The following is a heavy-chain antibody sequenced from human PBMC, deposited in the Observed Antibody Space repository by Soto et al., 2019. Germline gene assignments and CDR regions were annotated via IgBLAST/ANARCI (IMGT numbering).Heavy chain of an antibody. CDR3: ARQGYDFWSGYGYYFDY. D-gene: IGHD3-3*01. V-gene: IGHV4-39*01. Sequence: SETLSLTCTVSGGSISSSSYYWGWIRQPPGKGLEWIGSIYYSGSTYYNPSLKSRVTISVDTSKNQFSLKLSSVTAADTAVYYCARQGYDFWSGYGYYFDYWGQGTLVTVSS. CDR1: GGSISSSSYY. J-gene: IGHJ4*02. CDR2: IYYSGST.